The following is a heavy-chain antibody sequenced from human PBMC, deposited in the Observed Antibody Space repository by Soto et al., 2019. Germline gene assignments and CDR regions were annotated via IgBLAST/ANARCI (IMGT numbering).Heavy chain of an antibody. V-gene: IGHV3-7*03. CDR1: GFPFGSYW. D-gene: IGHD1-1*01. J-gene: IGHJ4*02. Sequence: GSLRLSCEVSGFPFGSYWMSWVRQAPGKGLEWVANIKEDGAEKNYVDSVRGRFTISRDNAKRSQYLQMNNLRADDTAVYYCVRDLDGYFDYWGQGIVVTVSS. CDR3: VRDLDGYFDY. CDR2: IKEDGAEK.